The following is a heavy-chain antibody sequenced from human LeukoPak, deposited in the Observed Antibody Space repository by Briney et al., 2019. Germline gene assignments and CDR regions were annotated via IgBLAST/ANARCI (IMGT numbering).Heavy chain of an antibody. D-gene: IGHD1/OR15-1a*01. CDR2: IIPIFATA. J-gene: IGHJ4*02. CDR3: AREVSLVQPRYYFDY. V-gene: IGHV1-69*13. Sequence: SVKVSCKASGGTFSSYAISWVRQAPGQGLEWMGGIIPIFATANYAQKFQGRVTITADESTSTAYMELSSLRSEDTAVYYCAREVSLVQPRYYFDYWGQGTLVTVSS. CDR1: GGTFSSYA.